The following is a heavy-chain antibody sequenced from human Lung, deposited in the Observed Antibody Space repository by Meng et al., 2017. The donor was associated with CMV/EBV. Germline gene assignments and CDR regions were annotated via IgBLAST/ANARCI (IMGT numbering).Heavy chain of an antibody. J-gene: IGHJ4*02. V-gene: IGHV3-21*01. Sequence: GESLKISCAASGFTSRNYNMNWIRQAPGKGLEWVSSISTMSTYMKYADSVKGRFTISRDNAKSSLYLQMNSLRAEDTAVYYCTRPDSSYWPSDDWGQGTLVTVSS. CDR1: GFTSRNYN. D-gene: IGHD6-6*01. CDR2: ISTMSTYM. CDR3: TRPDSSYWPSDD.